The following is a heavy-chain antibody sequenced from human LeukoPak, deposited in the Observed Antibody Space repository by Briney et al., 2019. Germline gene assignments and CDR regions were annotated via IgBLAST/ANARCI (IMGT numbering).Heavy chain of an antibody. CDR1: GYTFTSYA. D-gene: IGHD5-24*01. CDR3: ARGKKGSRDGYNRYVLDY. Sequence: GASVKVSCKASGYTFTSYAISWVRQAPGQGLEWMGGIIPIFGTANYAQKFQGRVTITADESTSTAYMELSSLRSEDTAVYYCARGKKGSRDGYNRYVLDYWGQGTLVTVSS. V-gene: IGHV1-69*13. CDR2: IIPIFGTA. J-gene: IGHJ4*02.